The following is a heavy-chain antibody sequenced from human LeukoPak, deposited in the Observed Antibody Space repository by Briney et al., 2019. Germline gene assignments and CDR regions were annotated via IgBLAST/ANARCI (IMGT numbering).Heavy chain of an antibody. CDR1: GFTFSSYA. J-gene: IGHJ4*02. Sequence: GGSLRLSCAASGFTFSSYAMSWVRQAPGKGLEWVSAISGSGGSTYYADSVKGRFTISRDNSKNTLYLQMNSLRAEDTAVYYCAKRSPHSYYYDSSGYEPNFDYWGQGTLVTVSS. D-gene: IGHD3-22*01. CDR3: AKRSPHSYYYDSSGYEPNFDY. V-gene: IGHV3-23*01. CDR2: ISGSGGST.